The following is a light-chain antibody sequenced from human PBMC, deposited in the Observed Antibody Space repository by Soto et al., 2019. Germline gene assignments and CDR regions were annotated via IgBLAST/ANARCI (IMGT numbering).Light chain of an antibody. J-gene: IGLJ1*01. CDR3: QVWDSSSDHGV. CDR1: NIGSKS. V-gene: IGLV3-21*02. CDR2: DDS. Sequence: SYDLTQPPSMSVAPGHTATITCGGYNIGSKSVHWYQQRPGQAPVLVVYDDSDRPSGIPERFSGSNSGNTATLTISRVEAGDEADYYCQVWDSSSDHGVFGTGTKVTVL.